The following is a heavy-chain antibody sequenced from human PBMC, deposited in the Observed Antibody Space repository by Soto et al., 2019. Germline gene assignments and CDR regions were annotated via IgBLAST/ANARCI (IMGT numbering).Heavy chain of an antibody. CDR2: IIPVFGTA. CDR3: ASYSGSHYFDY. Sequence: QVQLVQSGAEVKKPGSSVKVSCKASGGTFSSYAISWVRQAPGQGLEWMGMIIPVFGTANYAQKFQGRVTITADQSTTTAYMELSSLRSEDTAVFYCASYSGSHYFDYWGQGTLVTVSS. V-gene: IGHV1-69*18. CDR1: GGTFSSYA. D-gene: IGHD1-26*01. J-gene: IGHJ4*02.